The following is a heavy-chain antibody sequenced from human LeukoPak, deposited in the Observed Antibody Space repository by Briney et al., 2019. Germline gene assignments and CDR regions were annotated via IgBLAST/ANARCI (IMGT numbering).Heavy chain of an antibody. Sequence: GGSLRLSCAASGFTFSSYAMHWVRQAPGKGLEWVAVISYDGSNKYYADSVKGRFTISRDNSKNTLYLQMNSLRAEDTAVYYCARVTIFGSARNWFDPWGQGTLVTVSS. D-gene: IGHD3-3*01. CDR3: ARVTIFGSARNWFDP. CDR1: GFTFSSYA. V-gene: IGHV3-30*04. J-gene: IGHJ5*02. CDR2: ISYDGSNK.